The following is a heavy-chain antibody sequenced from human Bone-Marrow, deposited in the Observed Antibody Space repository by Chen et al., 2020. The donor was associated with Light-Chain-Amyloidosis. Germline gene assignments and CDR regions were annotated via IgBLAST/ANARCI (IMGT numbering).Heavy chain of an antibody. CDR1: GFTFSRYF. Sequence: EVRLVESGGGLVQPGGSLRLSCAASGFTFSRYFMSWVRQAPGKGLEWVANIREDGNENYYVQSVKFRFTISRDNAKNAVYLQMHSLGAEDSAIYCCARESSVAAPYYLDYWGQGIRVTVSA. D-gene: IGHD6-25*01. J-gene: IGHJ4*02. CDR3: ARESSVAAPYYLDY. V-gene: IGHV3-7*01. CDR2: IREDGNEN.